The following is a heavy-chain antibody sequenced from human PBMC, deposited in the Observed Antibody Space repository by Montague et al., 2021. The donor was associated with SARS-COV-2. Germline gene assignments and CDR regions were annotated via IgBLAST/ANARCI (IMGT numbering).Heavy chain of an antibody. CDR2: MYNSRSS. Sequence: SETLSLTCTVSGGSISAYYWSWIRQPPGKGLEWIAYMYNSRSSNYNPSLKSRVSISVDTSKIQFSLKLTSVTAADTAVYYCAREGIPTPGAEWKSLHDHGMDVWGQGTTVTVSS. CDR3: AREGIPTPGAEWKSLHDHGMDV. V-gene: IGHV4-59*13. D-gene: IGHD3-3*01. J-gene: IGHJ6*02. CDR1: GGSISAYY.